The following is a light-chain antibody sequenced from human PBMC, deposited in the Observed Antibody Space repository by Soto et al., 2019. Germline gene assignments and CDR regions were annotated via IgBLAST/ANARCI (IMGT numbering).Light chain of an antibody. CDR1: QSVSSN. CDR2: DAS. V-gene: IGKV3-20*01. CDR3: QPYGSSGT. Sequence: IVMTQSPATRSVSPGERVTLSCRASQSVSSNLVWYHQKPGQAPRLLIYDASTRATGIPDRFSGIGSGTDFTLTISRLEPEDFAVYDCQPYGSSGTFGQGTKVDIK. J-gene: IGKJ1*01.